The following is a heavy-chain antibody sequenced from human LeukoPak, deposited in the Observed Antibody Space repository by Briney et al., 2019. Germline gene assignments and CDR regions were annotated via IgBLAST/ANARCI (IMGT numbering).Heavy chain of an antibody. Sequence: SETLSLTCTVSGGSISSSNYYWGWIRQPPGKGLEWIGSLYYSGSTDYNPSLTSRVTISVDTSKNQFSLKLSSVTAADTAVYYCARGTYYYDSSGSTFDYWGQGTLVTVSS. D-gene: IGHD3-22*01. J-gene: IGHJ4*02. CDR1: GGSISSSNYY. V-gene: IGHV4-39*07. CDR2: LYYSGST. CDR3: ARGTYYYDSSGSTFDY.